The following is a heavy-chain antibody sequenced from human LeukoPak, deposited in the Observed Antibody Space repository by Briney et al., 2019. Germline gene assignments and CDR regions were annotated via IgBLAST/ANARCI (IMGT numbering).Heavy chain of an antibody. Sequence: GGSLRLSCAASGFTFSDSEMNWVRQAPGKGLEWISYISSSGDIIYQADSVQGRFTISRDNAKNSLYLQMNSLRAEDTAVYYCAELGITMIGGVWGKGTTVTISS. V-gene: IGHV3-48*03. CDR2: ISSSGDII. J-gene: IGHJ6*04. CDR3: AELGITMIGGV. CDR1: GFTFSDSE. D-gene: IGHD3-10*02.